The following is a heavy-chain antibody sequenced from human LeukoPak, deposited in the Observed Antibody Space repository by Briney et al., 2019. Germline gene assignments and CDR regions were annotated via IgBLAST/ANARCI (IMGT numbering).Heavy chain of an antibody. V-gene: IGHV3-53*01. J-gene: IGHJ4*02. CDR2: IHSGGTT. D-gene: IGHD5-12*01. CDR3: ARDSDSGYGPFAS. CDR1: GFTVSNNY. Sequence: GGSLRLSCAASGFTVSNNYMSWVRQAPGKGLEWVSVIHSGGTTNYADSVQGRFTVSRDNSKTTVYLHMNSLRAEDTAVYYCARDSDSGYGPFASWGQGTLVTVSS.